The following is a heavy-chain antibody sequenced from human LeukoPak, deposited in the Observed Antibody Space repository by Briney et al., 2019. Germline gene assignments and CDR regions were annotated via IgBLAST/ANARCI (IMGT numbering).Heavy chain of an antibody. CDR3: ARDLIGRPDY. V-gene: IGHV3-23*01. CDR1: GFIFSNYA. CDR2: IGGSGSTT. D-gene: IGHD3-16*01. Sequence: PGGSLRLSCAASGFIFSNYAMSWVRQAPGKGLEWVSLIGGSGSTTYHADSVKGRFTISRDNSKSTLFLQMNSLRAEDTAVYYCARDLIGRPDYWGQGTLVTVSS. J-gene: IGHJ4*02.